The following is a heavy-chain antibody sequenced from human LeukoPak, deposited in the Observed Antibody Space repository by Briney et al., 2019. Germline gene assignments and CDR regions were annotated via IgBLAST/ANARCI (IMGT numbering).Heavy chain of an antibody. CDR3: AKGAGPPWFDP. D-gene: IGHD6-19*01. J-gene: IGHJ5*02. V-gene: IGHV4-61*02. Sequence: SETLSLTCTVSGDSISSDNYYWSWIRQPAGKGLEWIGRIDRSGSSNYKPFLKSRVTISVDTSKNQFSLKLTSVTAADTAVYYCAKGAGPPWFDPWGQGILVTVSS. CDR2: IDRSGSS. CDR1: GDSISSDNYY.